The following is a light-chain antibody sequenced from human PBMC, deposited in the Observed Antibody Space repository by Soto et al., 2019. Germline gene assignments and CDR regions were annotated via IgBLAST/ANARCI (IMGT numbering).Light chain of an antibody. CDR3: QQYNYWPRT. Sequence: EIVMTQSPATRSVSPGERASLSCRASQSVSSILAWYQQKPGQAPRLLIYGASTRATGIPARFSGSGSGTEFTLTLSGLQSEDFAVYYCQQYNYWPRTFGQGTKVEIK. V-gene: IGKV3-15*01. J-gene: IGKJ1*01. CDR2: GAS. CDR1: QSVSSI.